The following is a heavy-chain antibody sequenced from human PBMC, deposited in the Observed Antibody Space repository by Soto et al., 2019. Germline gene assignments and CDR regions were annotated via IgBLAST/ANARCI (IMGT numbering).Heavy chain of an antibody. D-gene: IGHD5-18*01. Sequence: QVQLQESGPGLVKPSETLSLTCTVSGGSVSSGFYYWTWIRQSSGKGPEWIGYIYYSGTTSYNPPPKSRVTMSRDPSKNLFSLELNSVTAADTAVYYCARGRYSYGHFDFWGRGTLVTVSS. CDR2: IYYSGTT. CDR3: ARGRYSYGHFDF. CDR1: GGSVSSGFYY. J-gene: IGHJ4*02. V-gene: IGHV4-61*01.